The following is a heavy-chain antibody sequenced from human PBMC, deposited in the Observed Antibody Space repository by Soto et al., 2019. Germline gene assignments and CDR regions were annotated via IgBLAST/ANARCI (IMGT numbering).Heavy chain of an antibody. CDR2: ISAYNGNT. CDR1: GYTFTSYG. Sequence: QVQLVQSGAEVKKPGASVKVSCKASGYTFTSYGISWVRQAPGRGLEWMGWISAYNGNTNYAQKLQGRVTTTPDSSTSTAYMEVRSQRSDDTGMYYGARDPLRFLEWLTPGSFDYWGQGTLVTVSS. V-gene: IGHV1-18*01. CDR3: ARDPLRFLEWLTPGSFDY. J-gene: IGHJ4*02. D-gene: IGHD3-3*01.